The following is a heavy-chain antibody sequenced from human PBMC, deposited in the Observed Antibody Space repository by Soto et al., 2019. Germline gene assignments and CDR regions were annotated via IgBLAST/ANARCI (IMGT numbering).Heavy chain of an antibody. J-gene: IGHJ3*02. D-gene: IGHD2-2*01. V-gene: IGHV3-48*01. Sequence: GGSLRLSCASSGFTFSSYSMNWVRQAPGKGLEWVSYISSSSSTIYYVDSVKGRFTISRDNAKNSLYLQMNSLRAEDTAVYYYARMGGGCSRTSGPAGDVFDIWGKGTMVTVSS. CDR1: GFTFSSYS. CDR3: ARMGGGCSRTSGPAGDVFDI. CDR2: ISSSSSTI.